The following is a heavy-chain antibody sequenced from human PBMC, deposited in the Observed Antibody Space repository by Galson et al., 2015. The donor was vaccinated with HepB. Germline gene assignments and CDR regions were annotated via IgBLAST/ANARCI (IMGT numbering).Heavy chain of an antibody. CDR3: ARGQTYGGNLGASNWFDP. V-gene: IGHV4-34*01. D-gene: IGHD4-23*01. Sequence: SETLSLTCAVYGGSFSGYYWSWIRQPPGKGLEWIGEINHSGSTNYNPSLKSRVTISVDTSKNQFSLKLSSVTAADTAVYYCARGQTYGGNLGASNWFDPWGQGTLVTVSS. CDR1: GGSFSGYY. CDR2: INHSGST. J-gene: IGHJ5*02.